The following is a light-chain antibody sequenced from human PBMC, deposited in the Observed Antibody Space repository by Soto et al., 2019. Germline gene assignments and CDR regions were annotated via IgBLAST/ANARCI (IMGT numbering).Light chain of an antibody. CDR1: SSDVGGYDY. V-gene: IGLV2-14*01. CDR2: EVV. J-gene: IGLJ1*01. Sequence: QSALTQPASVYGSPGQSITISCPGTSSDVGGYDYVSCYHRHPGKAPELMLYEVVNRPSWASYRFSGSKSGNTSSLTISGLQAEAQADYYCCSFASSSTYVFGTGTKVTAL. CDR3: CSFASSSTYV.